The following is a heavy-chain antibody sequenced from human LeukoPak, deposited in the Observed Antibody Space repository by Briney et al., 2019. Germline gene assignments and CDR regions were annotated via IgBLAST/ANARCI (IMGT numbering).Heavy chain of an antibody. D-gene: IGHD2-2*01. CDR1: GFTFSSYA. CDR3: AKGGSASSYYYMDV. V-gene: IGHV3-23*01. J-gene: IGHJ6*03. CDR2: IIASGGST. Sequence: PGGSLRLSCTASGFTFSSYALSWVRQAPGKGLEWVSSIIASGGSTFYADSVKGRFAISRDNSKNTLYLHMNSLSAEDTAVYYCAKGGSASSYYYMDVWGKGTTVTVSS.